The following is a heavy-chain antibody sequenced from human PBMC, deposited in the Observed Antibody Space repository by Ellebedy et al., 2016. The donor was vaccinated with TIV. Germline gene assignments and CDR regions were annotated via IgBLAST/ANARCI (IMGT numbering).Heavy chain of an antibody. CDR3: ARGLGHTETLTKTGFGDY. CDR1: GYTFSSYY. J-gene: IGHJ4*02. D-gene: IGHD3-16*01. V-gene: IGHV1-46*01. Sequence: AASVKVSCKASGYTFSSYYVHWVRQAPGQGLEWMGIINPSAGSTAYAQNFQGRVNMTRDTSTSTVYMELSSLTSEDTAMYFCARGLGHTETLTKTGFGDYWGQGTLVTVSS. CDR2: INPSAGST.